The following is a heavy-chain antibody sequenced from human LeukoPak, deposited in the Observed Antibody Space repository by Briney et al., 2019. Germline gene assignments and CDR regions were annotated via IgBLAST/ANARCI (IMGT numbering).Heavy chain of an antibody. D-gene: IGHD2-2*01. CDR2: INHGGST. Sequence: SQTLSLTCTVSVGSISSGSYYWSWIRQPPGKGLEWIGEINHGGSTNYNPSLKSRAIISVDTSRNQFSLKLSSVTAADTAGYYSARDEVVPAALPFDYWGQGTLVTVSS. V-gene: IGHV4-39*07. J-gene: IGHJ4*02. CDR1: VGSISSGSYY. CDR3: ARDEVVPAALPFDY.